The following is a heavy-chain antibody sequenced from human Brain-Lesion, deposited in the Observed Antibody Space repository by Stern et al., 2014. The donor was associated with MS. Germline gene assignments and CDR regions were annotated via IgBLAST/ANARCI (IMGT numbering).Heavy chain of an antibody. CDR2: IVVGSGNT. J-gene: IGHJ5*02. Sequence: QLVASGPEVKKPGTSVKVSCKASGFTFTSSAVQWVRQARGQRLEWIGWIVVGSGNTNYAQKFQERVTITRDMSTSTAYMELSSLRSEDTAVYYCAADPTTGSSSWYYIPNWFDPWGQGTLVTVSS. CDR1: GFTFTSSA. D-gene: IGHD6-13*01. CDR3: AADPTTGSSSWYYIPNWFDP. V-gene: IGHV1-58*01.